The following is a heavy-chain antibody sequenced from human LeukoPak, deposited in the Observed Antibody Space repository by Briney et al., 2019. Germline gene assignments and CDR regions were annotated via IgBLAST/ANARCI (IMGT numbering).Heavy chain of an antibody. CDR2: IYYSGTT. V-gene: IGHV4-59*01. CDR1: GGSISSYY. Sequence: SETLSLTCTVSGGSISSYYWSWIRQPPGKGLEWIGYIYYSGTTNYNPSLKSGVTISVDTSKNQFSLKLTSVTAADTAVYYCAGGSGLPHFDYWGQGTLVTVSS. CDR3: AGGSGLPHFDY. J-gene: IGHJ4*02. D-gene: IGHD3-10*01.